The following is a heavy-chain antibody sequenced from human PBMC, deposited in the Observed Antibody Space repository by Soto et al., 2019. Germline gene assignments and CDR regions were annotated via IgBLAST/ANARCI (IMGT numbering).Heavy chain of an antibody. J-gene: IGHJ4*02. D-gene: IGHD2-15*01. Sequence: VASVKVSCKASGYTFTSYAMHWVRQAPGQRLEWMGWINAGNCNTKYSQKFQGRVTITRDTSASTAYMELSSLRSEDTAVYYCARDLGGWPDYWGQGTLVTVSS. CDR2: INAGNCNT. CDR3: ARDLGGWPDY. CDR1: GYTFTSYA. V-gene: IGHV1-3*01.